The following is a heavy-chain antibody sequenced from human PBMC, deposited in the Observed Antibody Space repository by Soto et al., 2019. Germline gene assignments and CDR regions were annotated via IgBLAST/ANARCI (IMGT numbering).Heavy chain of an antibody. J-gene: IGHJ5*02. CDR1: GYTFSNYG. CDR2: ISLYSDGT. CDR3: ARVVPGAEAWFGP. D-gene: IGHD2-2*01. V-gene: IGHV1-18*01. Sequence: QVQLVQSGGEVKRPGASVKVSCKTSGYTFSNYGITWVRQAPGQPLEWLGWISLYSDGTSYAQKFQGRVSTTTDTSTTTAYMELRSLRSDDTAVYYCARVVPGAEAWFGPWGQGTLVTVSS.